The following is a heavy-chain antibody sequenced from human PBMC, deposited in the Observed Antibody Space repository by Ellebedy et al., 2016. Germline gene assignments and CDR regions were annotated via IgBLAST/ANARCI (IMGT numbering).Heavy chain of an antibody. CDR1: GFTFSSYA. CDR3: ARGSYDDAFDI. V-gene: IGHV3-23*01. J-gene: IGHJ3*02. CDR2: ISGSGGST. Sequence: GESLKISCAASGFTFSSYAMSWVRQAPGKGLEWVSAISGSGGSTYYADSVKGRFTISRDNAKNSLYLQMNSLRAEDTAVYYCARGSYDDAFDIWGQGTMVTVSS. D-gene: IGHD3-22*01.